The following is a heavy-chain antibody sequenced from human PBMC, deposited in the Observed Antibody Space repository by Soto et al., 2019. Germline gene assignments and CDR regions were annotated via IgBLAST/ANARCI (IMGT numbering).Heavy chain of an antibody. CDR1: GFTFSSYS. Sequence: GGSLRLSCAASGFTFSSYSMNWVRQAPGKGLEWVSSISSSSSYIYYADSVKGRFTISRDNAKNSLYLQMNSLRAEDTAVYYCASSNYYYYGMDVWGQGTTVTVSS. V-gene: IGHV3-21*01. CDR3: ASSNYYYYGMDV. CDR2: ISSSSSYI. D-gene: IGHD4-4*01. J-gene: IGHJ6*02.